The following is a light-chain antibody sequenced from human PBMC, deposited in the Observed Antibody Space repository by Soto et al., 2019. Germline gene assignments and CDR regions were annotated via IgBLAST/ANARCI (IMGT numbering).Light chain of an antibody. CDR1: SSDVGGYNY. CDR3: SSYTSSSTVV. V-gene: IGLV2-14*01. Sequence: QSVLTQPASVSGSPGQSITISCTGTSSDVGGYNYVSWYQQHPGKAPKLMIYEVSNRPAGVSNHFSGSKSGNTASLTISGLQAEDEADYYCSSYTSSSTVVFGGGTMGTVL. J-gene: IGLJ2*01. CDR2: EVS.